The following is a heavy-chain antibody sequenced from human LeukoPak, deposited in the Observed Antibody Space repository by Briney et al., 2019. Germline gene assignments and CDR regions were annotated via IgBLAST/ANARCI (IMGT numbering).Heavy chain of an antibody. J-gene: IGHJ6*03. CDR2: INAYNGNT. CDR1: GYTFTSYC. CDR3: ARAGYSGYDLSLLETYYYYYYMDV. Sequence: GASVKVSCKASGYTFTSYCISWVRQAPGQGLEWMGWINAYNGNTNYAQKLQGRVTMTTDTSTSTAYMELRSLRSDDTAVYYCARAGYSGYDLSLLETYYYYYYMDVWGKGTTVTVSS. V-gene: IGHV1-18*01. D-gene: IGHD5-12*01.